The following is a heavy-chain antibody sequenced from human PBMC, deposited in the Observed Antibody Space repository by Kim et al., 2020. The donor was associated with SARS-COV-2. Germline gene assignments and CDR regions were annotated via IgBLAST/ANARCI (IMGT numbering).Heavy chain of an antibody. CDR3: ARGHIAVAGTDCFDY. D-gene: IGHD6-19*01. J-gene: IGHJ4*02. Sequence: VSVKSRITINPDTSKNQFSLQLNSVTPEDTAVYYCARGHIAVAGTDCFDYWGQGTLVTVSS. V-gene: IGHV6-1*01.